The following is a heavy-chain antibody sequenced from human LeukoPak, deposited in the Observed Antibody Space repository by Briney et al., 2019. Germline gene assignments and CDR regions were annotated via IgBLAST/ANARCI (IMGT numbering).Heavy chain of an antibody. J-gene: IGHJ4*02. Sequence: SETLSLTCTVSGGSISPYYWGRIRQPPGKGLEWIGSIYYSGSAYYNPSLKSRVTISVDTSKNQFSLKLSSVTAADTAVYYCARGLYYYDSSGYYAPIDYWGQGTLVTVSS. CDR2: IYYSGSA. CDR3: ARGLYYYDSSGYYAPIDY. V-gene: IGHV4-39*07. D-gene: IGHD3-22*01. CDR1: GGSISPYY.